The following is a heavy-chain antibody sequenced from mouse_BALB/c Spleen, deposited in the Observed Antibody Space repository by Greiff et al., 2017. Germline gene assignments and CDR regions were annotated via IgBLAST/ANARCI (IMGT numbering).Heavy chain of an antibody. CDR1: GFTFSSYA. Sequence: EVKVEESGGGLVKPGGSLKLSCAASGFTFSSYAMSWVRQTPEKRLEWVASISSGGSTYYPDSVKGRFTISRDNARNILYLQMSSLRSEDTAMYYCARGRNYDYVEYYFDYWGQGTTLTVSS. J-gene: IGHJ2*01. V-gene: IGHV5-6-5*01. CDR2: ISSGGST. CDR3: ARGRNYDYVEYYFDY. D-gene: IGHD2-4*01.